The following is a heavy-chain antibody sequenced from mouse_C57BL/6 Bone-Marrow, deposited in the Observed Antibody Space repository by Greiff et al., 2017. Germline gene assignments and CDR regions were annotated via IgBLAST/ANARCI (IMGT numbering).Heavy chain of an antibody. Sequence: QVQLQQPGAELVRPGTSVKLSCKASGYTFTSSWMHWVKQRPGQGLEWIGVIDPSDSYTKYNQKFKGKATLTVDTSSGTAYMQLSSLTSEDSAVYYCAGTVVAHLYFDVWGTGTTVTVSS. CDR3: AGTVVAHLYFDV. D-gene: IGHD1-1*01. J-gene: IGHJ1*03. V-gene: IGHV1-59*01. CDR1: GYTFTSSW. CDR2: IDPSDSYT.